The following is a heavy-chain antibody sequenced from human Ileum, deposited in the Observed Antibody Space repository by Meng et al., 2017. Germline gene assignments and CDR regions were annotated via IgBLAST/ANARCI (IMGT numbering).Heavy chain of an antibody. D-gene: IGHD6-19*01. J-gene: IGHJ1*01. CDR3: ARVAVTGIGYFQY. V-gene: IGHV1-3*01. CDR1: GYTFTSHY. CDR2: INGGTGNT. Sequence: QVRFVQSGAEVKKPGASVQVSCKASGYTFTSHYIHWWRQVPGQGLEWMGWINGGTGNTEYSQNFQGRITFTRDTAASTVYMELSSLRSEDTAVFYCARVAVTGIGYFQYWGQGTLVTVSS.